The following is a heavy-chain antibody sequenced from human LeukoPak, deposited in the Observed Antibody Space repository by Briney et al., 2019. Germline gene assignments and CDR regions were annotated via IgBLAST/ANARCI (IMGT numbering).Heavy chain of an antibody. D-gene: IGHD5-12*01. V-gene: IGHV3-21*04. CDR1: GFTFSSYS. CDR2: ISSNSSSYI. CDR3: AKGRGYSGYDFFDY. J-gene: IGHJ4*02. Sequence: GGSLRLSCAASGFTFSSYSMNWVRQAPGKGLEWVSSISSNSSSYIYYADSVKGRFTISRDNSQNTLYLQMNSLRAEDTALYYCAKGRGYSGYDFFDYWGQGTLVTVSS.